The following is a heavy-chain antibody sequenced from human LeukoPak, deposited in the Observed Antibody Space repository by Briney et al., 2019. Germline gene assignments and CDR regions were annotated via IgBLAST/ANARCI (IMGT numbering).Heavy chain of an antibody. D-gene: IGHD2-2*01. CDR2: ISSSGSTI. CDR3: GRGGDIVVVPAARDYYYYGMDV. Sequence: GGSLRLSCAASGFTFSSYEMNWVRQAPGKGLEWVSYISSSGSTIYYADSVKGGFTISRDNAKNSLYLQMNSLRAEDTAVYYCGRGGDIVVVPAARDYYYYGMDVWGKGTTVTVSS. CDR1: GFTFSSYE. J-gene: IGHJ6*04. V-gene: IGHV3-48*03.